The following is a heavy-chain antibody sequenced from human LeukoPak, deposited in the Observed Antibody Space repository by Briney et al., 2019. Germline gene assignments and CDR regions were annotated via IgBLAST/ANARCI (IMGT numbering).Heavy chain of an antibody. J-gene: IGHJ4*02. CDR1: GFTFSSYG. CDR2: ISYDGSNK. CDR3: AKDTSLYYYDSSGYPSFDY. V-gene: IGHV3-30*18. D-gene: IGHD3-22*01. Sequence: GGSLRLSCAASGFTFSSYGMHWVRQAPGKGLEWVAVISYDGSNKYYADSVKGRFTISRDNSKNTLYLQMNSLRAEDTAVYYCAKDTSLYYYDSSGYPSFDYWGQGTLVTVSS.